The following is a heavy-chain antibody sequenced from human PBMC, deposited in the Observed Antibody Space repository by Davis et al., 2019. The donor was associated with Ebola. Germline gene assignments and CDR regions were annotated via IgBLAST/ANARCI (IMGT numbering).Heavy chain of an antibody. V-gene: IGHV3-23*01. CDR1: GFTFSSYA. CDR2: IGGRGDET. CDR3: ARDFGLAAAGTAFDY. D-gene: IGHD6-13*01. J-gene: IGHJ4*02. Sequence: GGSLRLSCAASGFTFSSYAMSWVRQAPGKGLEWVAYIGGRGDETYYADSVKGRFTISRDNSKNTLYVQMNSLRAEDTAVYYCARDFGLAAAGTAFDYWGQGTLVTVSS.